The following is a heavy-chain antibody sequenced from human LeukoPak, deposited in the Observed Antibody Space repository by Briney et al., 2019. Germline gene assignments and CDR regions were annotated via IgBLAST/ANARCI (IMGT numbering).Heavy chain of an antibody. CDR2: IYTSGST. V-gene: IGHV4-4*09. J-gene: IGHJ5*02. CDR3: ARPEVPGYWFDP. Sequence: SETLSLTCTVSGGSISRYYWSWIRQPPGKGLEWNGYIYTSGSTNYNPSLKSRVTISVETSKNQFSLKLSSVTAADTAVYYCARPEVPGYWFDPWGQGTLVTVSS. CDR1: GGSISRYY.